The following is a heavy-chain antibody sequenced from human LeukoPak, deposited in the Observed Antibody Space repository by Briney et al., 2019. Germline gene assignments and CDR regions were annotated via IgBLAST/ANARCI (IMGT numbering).Heavy chain of an antibody. D-gene: IGHD3-10*01. Sequence: SETLSLTCGVSDYSIISDYYWGWIRQPPGKGLEWIGSIYHSGSTYYNPSLKSRVTISVDTSKNQFSLKRTSVTAADTAVYYCAREGTSGTNWFDPWGQGTLVTVSS. J-gene: IGHJ5*02. V-gene: IGHV4-38-2*02. CDR3: AREGTSGTNWFDP. CDR2: IYHSGST. CDR1: DYSIISDYY.